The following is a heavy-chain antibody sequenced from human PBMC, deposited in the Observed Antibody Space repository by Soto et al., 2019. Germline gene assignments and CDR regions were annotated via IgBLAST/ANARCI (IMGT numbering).Heavy chain of an antibody. V-gene: IGHV4-59*01. D-gene: IGHD3-10*01. CDR1: GGSISSYY. CDR2: IYYSGST. J-gene: IGHJ6*02. Sequence: SETLSLTCTVPGGSISSYYWSWIRQPPGKGLEWIGYIYYSGSTNYNPSLKSRVTISVDTSKNQFSLKLSSVTAADTAVYYCARDSFTMVRGVSYGMDAWGQGTTVTVSS. CDR3: ARDSFTMVRGVSYGMDA.